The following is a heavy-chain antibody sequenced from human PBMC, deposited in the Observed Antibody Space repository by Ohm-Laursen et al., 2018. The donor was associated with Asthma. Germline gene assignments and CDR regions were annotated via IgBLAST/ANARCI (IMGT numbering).Heavy chain of an antibody. V-gene: IGHV3-74*01. CDR2: LFPDGRST. J-gene: IGHJ4*02. CDR3: ARGNVEGLL. Sequence: SLRLSCAASGFTVSDYFMHWVRQRPGEGLVWISHLFPDGRSTNYADSVRGRFTFSRDDAQNTVYLQMHSLRVDDTAVYFCARGNVEGLLWGQGTLVTVSS. CDR1: GFTVSDYF.